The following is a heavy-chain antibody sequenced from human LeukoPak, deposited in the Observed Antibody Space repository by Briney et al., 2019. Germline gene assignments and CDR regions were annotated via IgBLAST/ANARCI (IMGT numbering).Heavy chain of an antibody. V-gene: IGHV4-39*07. Sequence: KASETLSLTCTVSGGSISSSSYYWGWIRQPPGKGLEWIGSIYYSGSTYYNPSLKSRVTISVDTSKNQFSLKLSSVTAADTAVYYCASGFYYDSTNYWGQGTLVTVSS. J-gene: IGHJ4*02. CDR2: IYYSGST. D-gene: IGHD3-22*01. CDR1: GGSISSSSYY. CDR3: ASGFYYDSTNY.